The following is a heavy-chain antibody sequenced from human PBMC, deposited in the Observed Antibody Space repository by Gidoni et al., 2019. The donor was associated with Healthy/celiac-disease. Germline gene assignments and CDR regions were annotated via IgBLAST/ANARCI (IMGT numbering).Heavy chain of an antibody. Sequence: VQLVETGGGLVKPGGSLRLSCAASGSTLSRHSLNWVRQAPGKGLEWVSSISSSSSYIYYADSVKGRFTISRDNAKNSLYLQMNSLRAEDTAVYYCARYYGDYVGEYYYYYYYMDVWGKGTTVTVSS. V-gene: IGHV3-21*01. CDR2: ISSSSSYI. D-gene: IGHD4-17*01. CDR3: ARYYGDYVGEYYYYYYYMDV. CDR1: GSTLSRHS. J-gene: IGHJ6*03.